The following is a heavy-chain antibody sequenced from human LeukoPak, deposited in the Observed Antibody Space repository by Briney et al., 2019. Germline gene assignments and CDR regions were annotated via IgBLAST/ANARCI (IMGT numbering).Heavy chain of an antibody. V-gene: IGHV3-23*01. CDR1: GFTFSSYW. Sequence: GGSLRLSCAASGFTFSSYWMSWVRQAPGKGLEWVSAISDSGSHTYYADSVKGRFTISRDNSKNTLYLQMNSLRAEDTAVYYCASFERTVAGPYNWFDPWGQGTLVTVSS. J-gene: IGHJ5*02. CDR3: ASFERTVAGPYNWFDP. CDR2: ISDSGSHT. D-gene: IGHD6-19*01.